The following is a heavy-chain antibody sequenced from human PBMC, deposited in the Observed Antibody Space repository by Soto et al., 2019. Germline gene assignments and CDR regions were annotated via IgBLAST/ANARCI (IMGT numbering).Heavy chain of an antibody. CDR1: GGSFSGYY. CDR2: INHSGST. J-gene: IGHJ4*02. Sequence: QVQLQQWGAGLLKPSETLSLTCAVYGGSFSGYYWSWIRQPPGKGLEWIGEINHSGSTNYNPSLKSRVTISVDTSKNQFSLELNSVTAADTAVYYCARGVRVGATTGVRRSYLGQGTLVTVPS. CDR3: ARGVRVGATTGVRRSY. V-gene: IGHV4-34*01. D-gene: IGHD1-26*01.